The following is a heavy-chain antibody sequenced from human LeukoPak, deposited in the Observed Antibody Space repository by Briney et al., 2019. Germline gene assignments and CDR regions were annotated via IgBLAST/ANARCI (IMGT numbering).Heavy chain of an antibody. V-gene: IGHV3-11*01. CDR2: ITNGGSTI. CDR1: GFTFSDYN. J-gene: IGHJ6*02. CDR3: ARSIGLTGGGVDV. D-gene: IGHD3-9*01. Sequence: GGSLRLSCAASGFTFSDYNMNWVRQAPGKGLEWVSYITNGGSTIHHADSVKGRFTISRDNAKKTLNLQMNSLRAEDTAVYYCARSIGLTGGGVDVWGQGTTVTVSS.